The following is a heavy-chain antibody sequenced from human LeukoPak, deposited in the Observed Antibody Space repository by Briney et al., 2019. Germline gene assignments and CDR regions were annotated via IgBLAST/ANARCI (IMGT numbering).Heavy chain of an antibody. CDR2: IYYSGST. CDR3: ARDAHYGSGHDAFDI. V-gene: IGHV4-59*01. Sequence: SETLSLTCTVSGGSISSYYWSWIRQPPGKGLEWIGYIYYSGSTNYNPSLKSRVTISVDTSKNQFSLKLSSVTAADTAVYYCARDAHYGSGHDAFDIWGQGTMVTVSS. J-gene: IGHJ3*02. D-gene: IGHD3-10*01. CDR1: GGSISSYY.